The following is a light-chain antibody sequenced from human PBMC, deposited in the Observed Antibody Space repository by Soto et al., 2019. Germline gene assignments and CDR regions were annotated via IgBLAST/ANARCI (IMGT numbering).Light chain of an antibody. CDR1: QSVSIN. Sequence: AERATLFCRASQSVSINLAWYQQKPGQAPRLLIYDASNRATGIPARFSGSGSGTDFTLTISSLEPEDFALYYCQQRSSWPRTSGQGTKVDIK. J-gene: IGKJ1*01. V-gene: IGKV3-11*01. CDR2: DAS. CDR3: QQRSSWPRT.